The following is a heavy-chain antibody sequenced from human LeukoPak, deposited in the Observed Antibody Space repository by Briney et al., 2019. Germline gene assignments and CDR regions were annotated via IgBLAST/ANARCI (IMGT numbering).Heavy chain of an antibody. D-gene: IGHD3-10*01. CDR3: AKWSGYYGSGRGYYFDY. CDR1: GFTFSSYG. CDR2: ISYDGSNK. V-gene: IGHV3-30*18. J-gene: IGHJ4*02. Sequence: GGSLRLSCAASGFTFSSYGMHWVRQAPGKGLEWVAVISYDGSNKYYADSVKGRLTISRDNSKNMLYLQMNSLRAEDTAVYYCAKWSGYYGSGRGYYFDYWGQGTLVTVSS.